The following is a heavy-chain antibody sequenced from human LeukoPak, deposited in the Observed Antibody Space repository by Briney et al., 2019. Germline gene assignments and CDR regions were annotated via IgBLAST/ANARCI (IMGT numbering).Heavy chain of an antibody. CDR3: AKGSDCSASFCGPDY. CDR2: ISAGGST. Sequence: GGSLRLSCAASGFTFSRSAMHWVRQAPGKGLEGVSGISAGGSTEYADSVKGQFTISRDNSKNTLFLQMNSLRAEDTAVYFCAKGSDCSASFCGPDYWGQGTLVTVSS. CDR1: GFTFSRSA. V-gene: IGHV3-23*01. J-gene: IGHJ4*02. D-gene: IGHD2-15*01.